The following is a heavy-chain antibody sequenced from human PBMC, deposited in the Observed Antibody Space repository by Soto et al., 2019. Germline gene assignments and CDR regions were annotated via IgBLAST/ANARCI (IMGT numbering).Heavy chain of an antibody. Sequence: PSETLSLTCTVSGGSISSYYWSWIRQPPGKGLEWIGYIYYSGGTNYNPSLKSRVTISVDTSKNQFSLKLSSVTAADTAVYYCARGIVGATRGLDYWGQGTLVTVSS. J-gene: IGHJ4*02. V-gene: IGHV4-59*12. D-gene: IGHD1-26*01. CDR3: ARGIVGATRGLDY. CDR1: GGSISSYY. CDR2: IYYSGGT.